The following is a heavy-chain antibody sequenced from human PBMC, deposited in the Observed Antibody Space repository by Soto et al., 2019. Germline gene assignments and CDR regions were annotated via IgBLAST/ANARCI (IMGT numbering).Heavy chain of an antibody. D-gene: IGHD3-22*01. CDR1: GFTFTSSA. J-gene: IGHJ3*02. CDR3: AAEGYYDSSGYYPDAFDI. Sequence: ASVKVSCKASGFTFTSSAVQWVRQARGQRFEWIGWIVVGSGNTNYAQKFQERVTITRDMSTSTAYMELSSLRSEDTAVYYCAAEGYYDSSGYYPDAFDIWGQGTMVTVS. V-gene: IGHV1-58*01. CDR2: IVVGSGNT.